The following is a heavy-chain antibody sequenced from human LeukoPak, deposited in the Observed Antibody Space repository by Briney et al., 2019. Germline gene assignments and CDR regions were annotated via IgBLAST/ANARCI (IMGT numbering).Heavy chain of an antibody. Sequence: SETLSLTCAVYGGSFSGYYWSWIRQPPGKGLEWIGEINHSGSTNYNPSLKSRVTISVDTSKNQFSLKLSSVTAADTAVYYCARRQYDYVWGLVGYYYYMDVWGKGTTVTISS. CDR2: INHSGST. CDR1: GGSFSGYY. D-gene: IGHD3-16*01. J-gene: IGHJ6*03. V-gene: IGHV4-34*01. CDR3: ARRQYDYVWGLVGYYYYMDV.